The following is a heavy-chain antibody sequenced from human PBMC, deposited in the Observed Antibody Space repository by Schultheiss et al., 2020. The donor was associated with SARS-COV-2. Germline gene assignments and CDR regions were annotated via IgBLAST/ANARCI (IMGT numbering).Heavy chain of an antibody. V-gene: IGHV4-34*01. J-gene: IGHJ4*02. CDR1: GGSFSGYY. CDR2: IYYSGST. D-gene: IGHD1-1*01. CDR3: ARSVRYNWNHLLFDY. Sequence: SETLSLTCAVYGGSFSGYYWSWIRQPPGKGLEWIGSIYYSGSTYYNPSLKSRVTISVDTSKNQFSLKLSSVTAADTAVYYCARSVRYNWNHLLFDYWGQGTLVTVSS.